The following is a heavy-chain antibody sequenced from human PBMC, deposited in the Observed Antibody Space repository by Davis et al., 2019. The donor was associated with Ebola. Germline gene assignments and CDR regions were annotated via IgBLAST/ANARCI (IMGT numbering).Heavy chain of an antibody. J-gene: IGHJ4*02. Sequence: MPSETLSLTCAVYGGSFSGYYWSWIRQPPGKGLEWIGEINHSGSTNYNPSLKSRVTISVDTSKNQFSLKLSSVTAAGTAVYYCARGGCYNFVDNWGQGTLVTVSS. CDR1: GGSFSGYY. V-gene: IGHV4-34*01. CDR3: ARGGCYNFVDN. D-gene: IGHD5-24*01. CDR2: INHSGST.